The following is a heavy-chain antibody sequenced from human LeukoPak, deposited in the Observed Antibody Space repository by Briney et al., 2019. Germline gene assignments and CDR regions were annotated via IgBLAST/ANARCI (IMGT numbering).Heavy chain of an antibody. J-gene: IGHJ5*02. CDR3: AREGPYYDSDGYYVLGNWFDP. CDR1: GYTFTSYG. CDR2: ISAYNGNT. Sequence: GASVKVSCKASGYTFTSYGISWVRQAPGQGLEWMGWISAYNGNTNYAQKLQGRVTMTTDTSTSTAYMELRSLRSDDTAVYYCAREGPYYDSDGYYVLGNWFDPWGQGTLVTVSS. D-gene: IGHD3-22*01. V-gene: IGHV1-18*01.